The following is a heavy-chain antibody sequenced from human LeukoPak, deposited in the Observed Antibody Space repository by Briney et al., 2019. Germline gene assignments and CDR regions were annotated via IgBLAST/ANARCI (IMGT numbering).Heavy chain of an antibody. CDR3: AKGAGGFSYYNWFDP. D-gene: IGHD5-18*01. CDR2: TYYSGTT. V-gene: IGHV4-39*07. Sequence: SETLSLTCTVSGGSISSSPYYWGWIRQPPGKGLEWIGSTYYSGTTHYNPSLESRVTISVDTSKNQFSLKLASVTAADTAIYYCAKGAGGFSYYNWFDPWGQGTLVTVSS. CDR1: GGSISSSPYY. J-gene: IGHJ5*02.